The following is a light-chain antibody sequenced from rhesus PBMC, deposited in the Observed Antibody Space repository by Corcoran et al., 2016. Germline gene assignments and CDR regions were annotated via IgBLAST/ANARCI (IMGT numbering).Light chain of an antibody. CDR3: PHGYTYPHS. V-gene: IGKV1-43*03. J-gene: IGKJ2*01. Sequence: DIQMIQSLSSLSSSVGDRVTITCQASQSVSNYLNWYQQKTGKTPKVLISKTSSLERGIPSRFSGSGSGTGFTLPIRRLQPEDFATYYCPHGYTYPHSFGQGTKVGIK. CDR2: KTS. CDR1: QSVSNY.